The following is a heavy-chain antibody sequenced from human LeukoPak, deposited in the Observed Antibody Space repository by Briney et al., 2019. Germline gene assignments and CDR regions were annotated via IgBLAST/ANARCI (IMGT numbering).Heavy chain of an antibody. CDR3: ARVELFSAAGTDFDY. CDR2: INTNTGNP. J-gene: IGHJ4*02. CDR1: GYTFTGYY. Sequence: ASVKVSCKASGYTFTGYYMHWVRQAPGQGLEWMGWINTNTGNPTYAQGFTGRFVFSLDTSVSTAYLQISSLKAEDTAVYYCARVELFSAAGTDFDYWGQGTLVTVSS. D-gene: IGHD6-13*01. V-gene: IGHV7-4-1*02.